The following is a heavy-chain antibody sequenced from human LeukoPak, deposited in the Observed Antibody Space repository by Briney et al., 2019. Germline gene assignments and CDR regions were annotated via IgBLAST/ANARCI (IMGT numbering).Heavy chain of an antibody. V-gene: IGHV3-66*02. CDR3: ARDQNYYDSSGYRDY. CDR2: IYSGGST. Sequence: AGGSPRLSCAASGFTVSSNYMSWVRQAPGKGLEWVSVIYSGGSTYYADSVKGRFTISRDNSKNTLYLQMNSLRAEDTAVYYCARDQNYYDSSGYRDYWGQGTLVTVSS. CDR1: GFTVSSNY. J-gene: IGHJ4*02. D-gene: IGHD3-22*01.